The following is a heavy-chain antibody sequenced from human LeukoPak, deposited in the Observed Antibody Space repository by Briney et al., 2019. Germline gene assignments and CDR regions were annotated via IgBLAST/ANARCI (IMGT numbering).Heavy chain of an antibody. Sequence: GGSLRLSCVLSGLTFSDAWMSWDRQAPGKGLEWVGRIRNDRITDYAAPVQGRFSISRDNSKNTFYLQMNSLRTEDTGMYFCTWMATIFTVDYWGQGTLVTVSS. CDR1: GLTFSDAW. J-gene: IGHJ4*02. CDR2: IRNDRIT. D-gene: IGHD5-12*01. CDR3: TWMATIFTVDY. V-gene: IGHV3-15*01.